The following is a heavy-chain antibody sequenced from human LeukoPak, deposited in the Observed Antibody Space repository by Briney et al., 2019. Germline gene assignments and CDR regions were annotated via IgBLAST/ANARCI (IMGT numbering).Heavy chain of an antibody. D-gene: IGHD4-17*01. CDR3: ARASEVRNGDYSAWGRAFDI. CDR2: INHSGST. Sequence: SETLSLTCAVYGGSFSGYYWSWIRQPPGKGLEWIGEINHSGSTNYNPSLKSRVTISVDTSKNQFSLKLSSVTAADTAVYYCARASEVRNGDYSAWGRAFDIWGQGTMVTVSS. V-gene: IGHV4-34*01. J-gene: IGHJ3*02. CDR1: GGSFSGYY.